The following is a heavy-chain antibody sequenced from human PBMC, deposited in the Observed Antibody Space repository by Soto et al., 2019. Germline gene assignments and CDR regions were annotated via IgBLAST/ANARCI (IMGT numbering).Heavy chain of an antibody. D-gene: IGHD2-2*01. V-gene: IGHV3-23*01. Sequence: EVQLLDSGGGWVQPGGSLRLSCVASGFVFSDYAMSWVRQAPGKGLEWVSAISAGGSDTYYADSVKGRFTVSRVNSKNTLYLQMNTLGSEDTAIYHCASDHIWCGSSSCYTEGFDAWGQGTLVIVSS. CDR2: ISAGGSDT. CDR3: ASDHIWCGSSSCYTEGFDA. J-gene: IGHJ4*02. CDR1: GFVFSDYA.